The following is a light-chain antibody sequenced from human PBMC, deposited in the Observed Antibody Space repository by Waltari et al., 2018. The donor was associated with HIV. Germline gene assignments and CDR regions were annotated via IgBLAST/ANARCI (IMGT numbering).Light chain of an antibody. CDR1: SSNIGEAYD. Sequence: QSVLTQPPSVSGAPGQRVTISCTGSSSNIGEAYDVPWYQQLPGTAPKLLIYGNSNRPSGVPDRFSGSKSGTSASLAITGLQAEDEADYYCQSYDSSLSVWVFGGGTKLTVL. CDR3: QSYDSSLSVWV. V-gene: IGLV1-40*01. J-gene: IGLJ3*02. CDR2: GNS.